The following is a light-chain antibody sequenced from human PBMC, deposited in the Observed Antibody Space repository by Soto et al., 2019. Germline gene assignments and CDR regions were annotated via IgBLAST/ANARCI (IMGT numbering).Light chain of an antibody. CDR1: QSVSYSSNNKNY. CDR3: QQYYSSPYT. Sequence: DIVMTQSPDSLAVSLGERATINCKSSQSVSYSSNNKNYLAWYQQKPGQPPKLLMYWASTRESGVPDRFSGSGYSTDFTLTISSLQAEDVAFYYCQQYYSSPYTFGQGTKLEIK. J-gene: IGKJ2*01. V-gene: IGKV4-1*01. CDR2: WAS.